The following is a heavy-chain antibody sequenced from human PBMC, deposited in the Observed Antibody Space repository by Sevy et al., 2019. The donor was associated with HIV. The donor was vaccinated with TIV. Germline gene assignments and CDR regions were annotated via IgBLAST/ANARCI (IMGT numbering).Heavy chain of an antibody. CDR3: ARYGSGTYYFDY. D-gene: IGHD3-10*01. V-gene: IGHV4-61*02. J-gene: IGHJ4*02. CDR2: IYTSGST. CDR1: GGSISSGSYY. Sequence: SETLSLTCTVSGGSISSGSYYWSWIRQPAGKGLEWVGRIYTSGSTNYNPSLKSRVTVSVDTSKNQFSLELSSVTAADTAVYYCARYGSGTYYFDYWGQGTLVTVSS.